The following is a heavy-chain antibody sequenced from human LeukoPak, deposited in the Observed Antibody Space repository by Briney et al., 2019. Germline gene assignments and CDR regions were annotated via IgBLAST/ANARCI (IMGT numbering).Heavy chain of an antibody. CDR3: ARPYYYGSGSPPRY. V-gene: IGHV1-3*01. D-gene: IGHD3-10*01. Sequence: ASVKVSCKASGYTFSSYAMHWVRQAPGERLEWMGWINAGNGNTKYSQKFQGRVTITRDTSASTAYMELSSLRSEDTAVYYCARPYYYGSGSPPRYWGQGTLVTVSS. J-gene: IGHJ4*02. CDR1: GYTFSSYA. CDR2: INAGNGNT.